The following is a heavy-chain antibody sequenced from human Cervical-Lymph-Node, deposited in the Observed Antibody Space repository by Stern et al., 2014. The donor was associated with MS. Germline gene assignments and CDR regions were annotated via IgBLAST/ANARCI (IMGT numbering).Heavy chain of an antibody. Sequence: QVQLVQSGPGLVQPSETLSLTCTVSGGSISSYYWSWIRQPPGKGLEWIGYIYYSGSTNYNPSLKSRVTISVDTSKNQFSLKLSSVTAADTAVYYCARDKASGWYDYWGQGTLVTVS. J-gene: IGHJ4*02. CDR3: ARDKASGWYDY. D-gene: IGHD6-19*01. CDR1: GGSISSYY. V-gene: IGHV4-59*01. CDR2: IYYSGST.